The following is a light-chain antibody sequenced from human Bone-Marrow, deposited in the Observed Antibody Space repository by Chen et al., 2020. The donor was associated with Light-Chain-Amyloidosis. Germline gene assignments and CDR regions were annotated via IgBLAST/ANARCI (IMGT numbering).Light chain of an antibody. CDR1: QSVLFCSNNKNY. CDR2: WAS. V-gene: IGKV4-1*01. CDR3: QQYHTTAYT. J-gene: IGKJ2*01. Sequence: DIVMTQSPASLPVSLGERATINCKSSQSVLFCSNNKNYLSWYQQKPGQPPKLLIYWASTRESGVPDRFSGSGSGTDFTLTISSLQAEDVAVYYCQQYHTTAYTFGQGTKLEIK.